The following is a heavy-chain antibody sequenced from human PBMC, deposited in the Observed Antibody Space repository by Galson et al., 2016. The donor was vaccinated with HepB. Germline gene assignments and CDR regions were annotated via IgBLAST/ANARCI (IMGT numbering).Heavy chain of an antibody. Sequence: SLRLSCAASGITLSGYWMHWVRQVPGKGLVWVSRIRGDGAITYYADPVEGRFTISRDNAKNTLYLQMNNLGAEDTAVYYCTISDYGDYWGQGTLVTVSS. V-gene: IGHV3-74*01. CDR2: IRGDGAIT. CDR3: TISDYGDY. CDR1: GITLSGYW. J-gene: IGHJ4*02.